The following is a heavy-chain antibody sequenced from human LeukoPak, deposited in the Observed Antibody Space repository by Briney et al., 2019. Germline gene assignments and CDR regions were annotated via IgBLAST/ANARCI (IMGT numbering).Heavy chain of an antibody. CDR1: GGSISSSSYY. CDR2: IYYSGST. J-gene: IGHJ3*02. V-gene: IGHV4-39*07. CDR3: ARNQNPAMIVVVPHAFDI. D-gene: IGHD3-22*01. Sequence: PSETLSLTCTVSGGSISSSSYYWGWIRQPPGKGLEWIGSIYYSGSTYYNPSLKSRVTISVDTSKNQFSLKLSSVTAADTAVYYCARNQNPAMIVVVPHAFDIWGQGTMVTVSS.